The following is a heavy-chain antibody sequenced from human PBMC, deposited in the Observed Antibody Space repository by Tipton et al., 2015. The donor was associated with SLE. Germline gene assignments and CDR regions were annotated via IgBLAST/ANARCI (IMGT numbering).Heavy chain of an antibody. CDR1: GGSFSGYY. CDR2: INHSGST. V-gene: IGHV4-34*01. J-gene: IGHJ6*03. CDR3: ARGVTYSSSSCYFSSDMGV. D-gene: IGHD6-6*01. Sequence: TLSLTCAVYGGSFSGYYWSWIRQPPGKGLEWIGEINHSGSTNYNPSLKSRVTISVDTSKSQFSLKLSSVTAADTAVYYCARGVTYSSSSCYFSSDMGVWGKGTPVAVSS.